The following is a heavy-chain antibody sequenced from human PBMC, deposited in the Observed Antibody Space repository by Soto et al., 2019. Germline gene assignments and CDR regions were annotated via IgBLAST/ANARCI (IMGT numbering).Heavy chain of an antibody. CDR1: GYTFTSYD. CDR2: MNPNSGNT. V-gene: IGHV1-8*01. CDR3: ARERTRGFDP. J-gene: IGHJ5*02. Sequence: QVQLVQSGAEVKKPGASVKVSCKASGYTFTSYDINWVRQATGQGPEWMGWMNPNSGNTAYAQKFLGRVTLTGHTSISTAYMELSSLRSEDTAVYYCARERTRGFDPWGQGTLVTVSS.